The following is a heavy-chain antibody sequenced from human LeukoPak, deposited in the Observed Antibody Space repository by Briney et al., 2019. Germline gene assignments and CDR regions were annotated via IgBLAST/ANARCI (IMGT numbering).Heavy chain of an antibody. Sequence: QAGGSLRLSCAASGFTFSSYSMNWVRQAPGKGLEWVSYISSSSSTISYADSVKGRFTISRDNAKNSLYLQMNSLRAEDTAVYHCARAVRATVTSGLDYWGQGTLVTVSS. D-gene: IGHD4-17*01. CDR1: GFTFSSYS. CDR2: ISSSSSTI. J-gene: IGHJ4*02. V-gene: IGHV3-48*04. CDR3: ARAVRATVTSGLDY.